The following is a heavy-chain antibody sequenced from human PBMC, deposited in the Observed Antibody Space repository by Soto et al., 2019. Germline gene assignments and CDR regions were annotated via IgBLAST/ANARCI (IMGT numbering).Heavy chain of an antibody. V-gene: IGHV1-8*01. CDR1: GYTFSNYN. CDR3: AREAASDPSFYYHYMDV. CDR2: MNPASGNT. Sequence: QEQLVQSGAEVKKPGAPVKVSCKASGYTFSNYNINWVRQASGQGLEWMGWMNPASGNTGYAEKFQGRVTMTRNSSISTAYMELSGLRSEDTAVYYCAREAASDPSFYYHYMDVWGKGTTVTVSS. D-gene: IGHD3-10*01. J-gene: IGHJ6*03.